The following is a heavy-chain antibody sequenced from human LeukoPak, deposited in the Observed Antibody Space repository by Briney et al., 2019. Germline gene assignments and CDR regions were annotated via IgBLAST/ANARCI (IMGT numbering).Heavy chain of an antibody. CDR1: GFTFISYN. D-gene: IGHD4-17*01. CDR2: ISSSSSSYK. V-gene: IGHV3-21*04. J-gene: IGHJ4*02. Sequence: PGGSLRLSCAASGFTFISYNMNWVRQAPGKGLEWVSSISSSSSSYKYYADSVKGRFTVSRDNAKNSLYLQMNSLRAEDTAVYYCAKVAVTTSNRFDYWGQGTLVTVSS. CDR3: AKVAVTTSNRFDY.